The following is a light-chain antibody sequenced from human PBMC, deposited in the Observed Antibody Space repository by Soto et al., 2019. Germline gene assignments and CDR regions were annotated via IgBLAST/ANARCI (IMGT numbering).Light chain of an antibody. J-gene: IGLJ2*01. Sequence: SYELTQPPSVSVAPGQTARITCGGNNLGSKSVHWYQQKPGQSPALVVYDYNGRPSGIRERFSGSNSGNTATLTISRVEAGDEADYHGQVWDVTSDHPVFGGGTKLTVL. CDR2: DYN. V-gene: IGLV3-21*02. CDR3: QVWDVTSDHPV. CDR1: NLGSKS.